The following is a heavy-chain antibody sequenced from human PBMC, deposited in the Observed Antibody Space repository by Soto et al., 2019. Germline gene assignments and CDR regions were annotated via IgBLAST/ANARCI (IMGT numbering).Heavy chain of an antibody. D-gene: IGHD1-26*01. CDR2: ISWNGGSI. CDR3: SRDSSTDYYIFSDFDY. J-gene: IGHJ4*02. V-gene: IGHV3-9*01. CDR1: GFTFDDYA. Sequence: EVQLVEFGGGLVQPGRSLRLSCTASGFTFDDYAMHWVRQAPGKGLEWVSGISWNGGSIGYADSVKGRFTISRDNAKNSLHLQMNSLRADDTAVYHCSRDSSTDYYIFSDFDYWGRGTLVTVSS.